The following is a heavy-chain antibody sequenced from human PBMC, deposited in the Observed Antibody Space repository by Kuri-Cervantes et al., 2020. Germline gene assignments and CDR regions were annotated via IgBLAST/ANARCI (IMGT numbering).Heavy chain of an antibody. CDR2: ISSSSSYI. Sequence: GESLKISCAASGFTFSSYSMNWVRQAPGKGLEWVSSISSSSSYIYYADSVRGRFTLSRDNAKNSLYPQMNSLRAEDTAVYFCARNGPGGYQLLLLAYYYYYMDVWGKGTTVTVSS. J-gene: IGHJ6*03. CDR3: ARNGPGGYQLLLLAYYYYYMDV. V-gene: IGHV3-21*01. D-gene: IGHD2-15*01. CDR1: GFTFSSYS.